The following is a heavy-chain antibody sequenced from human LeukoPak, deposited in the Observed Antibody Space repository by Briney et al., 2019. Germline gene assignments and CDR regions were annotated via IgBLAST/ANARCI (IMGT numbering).Heavy chain of an antibody. J-gene: IGHJ6*03. CDR2: ISYDGSNR. CDR3: ARDGVPLRYFDWLPQYYYYYYMDV. CDR1: GFTFSSYA. Sequence: PGGSLRLSCAASGFTFSSYAMHWVRQAPGKGLEWVAVISYDGSNRYYADSVKGRFTISRDNSKNTLYLQMNSLRAEDTAVYYCARDGVPLRYFDWLPQYYYYYYMDVWGKGTTVTVSS. D-gene: IGHD3-9*01. V-gene: IGHV3-30*04.